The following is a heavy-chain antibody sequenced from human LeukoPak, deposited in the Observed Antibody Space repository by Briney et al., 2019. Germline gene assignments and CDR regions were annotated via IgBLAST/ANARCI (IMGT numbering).Heavy chain of an antibody. J-gene: IGHJ4*02. CDR3: AKDDAWIQFGN. D-gene: IGHD5-24*01. CDR2: KKQDGSEI. Sequence: GGSLRLSCAASGFTFSNYWMTWVRQAPGKGREGVATKKQDGSEIYYVDSVKGRFTISRDNAKNSLYLQMNSLRAEDTAVYYCAKDDAWIQFGNWGRGTLVTVSS. V-gene: IGHV3-7*01. CDR1: GFTFSNYW.